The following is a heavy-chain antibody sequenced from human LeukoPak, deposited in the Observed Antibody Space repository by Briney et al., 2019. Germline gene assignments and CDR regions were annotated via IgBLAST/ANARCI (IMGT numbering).Heavy chain of an antibody. J-gene: IGHJ4*02. CDR2: FDPEDGET. CDR1: GYTLTELS. D-gene: IGHD3-10*01. Sequence: GASVKVSCKVSGYTLTELSMHWVRQAPGKGLEWMGGFDPEDGETIYAQKFQGRVTMTEDTSTDTAYMELSSLRSEDTAVYYCATNYYYGSGSYPNYWGQGTLVTVSS. V-gene: IGHV1-24*01. CDR3: ATNYYYGSGSYPNY.